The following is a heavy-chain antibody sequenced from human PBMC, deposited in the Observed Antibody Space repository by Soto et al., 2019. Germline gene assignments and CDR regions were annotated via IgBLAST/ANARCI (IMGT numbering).Heavy chain of an antibody. D-gene: IGHD5-12*01. Sequence: SETLSLTCTVSGGSISSGDYSWSWIRQPPGKGLEWIGYIYYSGSTYYNPSLKSRVTISVDTSKNQFSLKLSSVTAADTAVYYCARGFRGYSGYDYEPFDYWGQGTLVTVSS. V-gene: IGHV4-30-4*01. J-gene: IGHJ4*02. CDR2: IYYSGST. CDR3: ARGFRGYSGYDYEPFDY. CDR1: GGSISSGDYS.